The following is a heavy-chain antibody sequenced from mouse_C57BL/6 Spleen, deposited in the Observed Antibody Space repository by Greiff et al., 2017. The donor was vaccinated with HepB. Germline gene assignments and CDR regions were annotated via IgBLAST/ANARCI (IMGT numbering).Heavy chain of an antibody. CDR1: GYTFTSYW. Sequence: VQLQQPGAELVKPGASVKLSCKASGYTFTSYWMQWVKQRPGQGLEWIGEIDPSDSYTNYNQKFKGKATLTVDTSSSTAYMQLSSLTSEDSAVYYCARLSTGGFAYWGQGTLVTVSA. CDR2: IDPSDSYT. J-gene: IGHJ3*01. D-gene: IGHD2-1*01. CDR3: ARLSTGGFAY. V-gene: IGHV1-50*01.